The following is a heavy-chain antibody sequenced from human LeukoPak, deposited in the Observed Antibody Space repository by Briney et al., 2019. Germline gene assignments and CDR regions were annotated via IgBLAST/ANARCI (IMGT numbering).Heavy chain of an antibody. CDR1: GFPFSSHS. V-gene: IGHV3-21*01. D-gene: IGHD4-17*01. Sequence: GSLRLSFAASGFPFSSHSMDWVRPAPGKGLEWVSSISSSSSYIYYADSVKGRFTISRDNAKNSLYLQMNSLRAEDTAVYYCARDMTTVTSYYYYYMDVWGKGTTVTVSS. J-gene: IGHJ6*03. CDR3: ARDMTTVTSYYYYYMDV. CDR2: ISSSSSYI.